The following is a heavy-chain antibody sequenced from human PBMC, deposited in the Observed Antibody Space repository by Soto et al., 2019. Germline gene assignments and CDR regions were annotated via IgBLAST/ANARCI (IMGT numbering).Heavy chain of an antibody. J-gene: IGHJ6*02. Sequence: HPGGSLRLSCAASGFPFSSYALNWVRQAPGKGLEWVSRSGGSGGSTYYADSVKGRFTISRDNYKNTLYLQMNSLRAEDTAVYYCARGHSYNKNLFWSGYYTDYFHGMDVWGQGTTVTVSS. CDR1: GFPFSSYA. CDR3: ARGHSYNKNLFWSGYYTDYFHGMDV. D-gene: IGHD3-3*01. CDR2: SGGSGGST. V-gene: IGHV3-23*01.